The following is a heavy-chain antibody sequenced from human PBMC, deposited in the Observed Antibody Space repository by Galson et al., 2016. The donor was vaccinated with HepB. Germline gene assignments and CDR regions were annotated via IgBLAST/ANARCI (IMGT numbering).Heavy chain of an antibody. Sequence: SLRLSCAASGFTFSNFGINWVRQAPGQGLEWVAVIWYDGSNKFYADSVKGRLTISRDNSKNTVYLQMNSLRAEDTAVYFCARDSGDTVVGHGMDVWGPGTTVTVSS. D-gene: IGHD2-2*01. CDR2: IWYDGSNK. CDR3: ARDSGDTVVGHGMDV. CDR1: GFTFSNFG. J-gene: IGHJ6*02. V-gene: IGHV3-33*01.